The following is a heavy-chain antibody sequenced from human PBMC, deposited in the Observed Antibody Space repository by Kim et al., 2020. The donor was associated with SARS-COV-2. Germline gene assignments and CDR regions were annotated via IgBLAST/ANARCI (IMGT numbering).Heavy chain of an antibody. V-gene: IGHV3-73*01. J-gene: IGHJ4*02. Sequence: GGSLRLSCAASGFSFSGSGIHWVRQASEKGLEWVGRIRSKANNYATAYAASVKGRFTISRDDSKNTAFLQMDSLKTEDTAVYYCTRHVSCTGGNCYSFDYWGQGTLVTVSS. CDR2: IRSKANNYAT. CDR1: GFSFSGSG. D-gene: IGHD2-15*01. CDR3: TRHVSCTGGNCYSFDY.